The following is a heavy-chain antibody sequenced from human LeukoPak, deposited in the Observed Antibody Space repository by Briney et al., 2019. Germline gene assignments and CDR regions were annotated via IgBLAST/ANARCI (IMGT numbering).Heavy chain of an antibody. J-gene: IGHJ4*02. D-gene: IGHD6-6*01. CDR3: AKGGVSSLHYFDY. CDR1: GFTFSSYA. V-gene: IGHV3-23*01. CDR2: ISDSGDST. Sequence: GGSLRLSCAASGFTFSSYAMSWVRQAPGKGLEWVSGISDSGDSTYYADSVKGRFTISRDNSKNTLYLQMISLRAEDTAVYYCAKGGVSSLHYFDYWGQGTLVTVSS.